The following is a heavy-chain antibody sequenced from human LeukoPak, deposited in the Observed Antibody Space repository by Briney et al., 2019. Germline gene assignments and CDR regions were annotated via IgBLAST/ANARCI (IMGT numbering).Heavy chain of an antibody. D-gene: IGHD2-15*01. CDR2: IHHSGTT. J-gene: IGHJ4*02. CDR3: ARAFLVGYSPEEYFFDY. V-gene: IGHV4-4*02. CDR1: GGSISSSTW. Sequence: PSGTLSLTGTVSGGSISSSTWWSWVRQPPGKGLECIGEIHHSGTTNYNPSLKSRVTISIDKSKNQFSLKLNSVTAADTAVYYCARAFLVGYSPEEYFFDYWGQGNLVTVSS.